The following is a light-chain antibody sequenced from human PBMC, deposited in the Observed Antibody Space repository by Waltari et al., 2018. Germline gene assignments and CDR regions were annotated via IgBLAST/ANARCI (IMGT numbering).Light chain of an antibody. J-gene: IGKJ5*01. Sequence: EVVLTQSPGTLSLSPGEGATLSCRASQSIGSDYLAWDQHKPGQGPRLLIYGTSTRASCIPDRFSGSGSGPDFTLSISRLEPEDFAVYYCQHYGGSPPITFGQGTRLDI. CDR1: QSIGSDY. V-gene: IGKV3-20*01. CDR3: QHYGGSPPIT. CDR2: GTS.